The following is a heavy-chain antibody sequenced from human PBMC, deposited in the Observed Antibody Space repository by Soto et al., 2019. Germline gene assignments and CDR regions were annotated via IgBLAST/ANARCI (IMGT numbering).Heavy chain of an antibody. CDR3: AKDADCSSTSCYYDAFDI. CDR1: GFTFSSYA. Sequence: GGSLRLSCAASGFTFSSYAMSWVRQAPGKGLEWVSAIRGRGGSTYYADSVKGRFTISRDNSKNTLYLQMNSLRAEDTAVYYCAKDADCSSTSCYYDAFDIWGQGTMVTVSS. V-gene: IGHV3-23*01. D-gene: IGHD2-2*01. J-gene: IGHJ3*02. CDR2: IRGRGGST.